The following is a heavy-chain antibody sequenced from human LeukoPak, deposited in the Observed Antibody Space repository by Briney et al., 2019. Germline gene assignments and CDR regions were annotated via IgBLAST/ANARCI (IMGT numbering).Heavy chain of an antibody. J-gene: IGHJ4*02. CDR2: ISSSSSYI. D-gene: IGHD3-3*01. V-gene: IGHV3-21*01. CDR1: GFTFSSYS. Sequence: GGSLRLSCAASGFTFSSYSMNWVRQAPGKGLEWVSSISSSSSYIYYADSVKGRFTISRDNAKNSLYLQMNSLRAEDTAVYYCATGNYDFWSGYPYYFDYWGQGTLVTVSS. CDR3: ATGNYDFWSGYPYYFDY.